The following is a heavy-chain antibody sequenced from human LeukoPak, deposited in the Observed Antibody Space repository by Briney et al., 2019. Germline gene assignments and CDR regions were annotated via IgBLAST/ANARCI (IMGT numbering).Heavy chain of an antibody. CDR1: GFTFSKYD. V-gene: IGHV3-13*04. Sequence: GGSLRLSCAASGFTFSKYDMHWVRHTPGKGLEGVSTIGTADDTYYSGSVKGRFTISRENAKNSLYLELNSLRAGDTAVYYCARALVRGLAIFDFWGQGTLVTVSS. J-gene: IGHJ4*02. CDR3: ARALVRGLAIFDF. CDR2: IGTADDT. D-gene: IGHD3-10*01.